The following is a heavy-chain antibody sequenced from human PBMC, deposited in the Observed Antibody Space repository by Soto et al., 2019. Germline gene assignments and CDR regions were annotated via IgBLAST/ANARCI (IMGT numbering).Heavy chain of an antibody. D-gene: IGHD2-8*01. CDR2: ITGVRGNT. J-gene: IGHJ5*02. CDR1: GYSFSDYA. Sequence: QVQLVQSGAEVKKPGASVKVSCKTSGYSFSDYAMHWLRQAPGQRPEWMGWITGVRGNTKYSQKFQGRVTITRDTSASTAYMELTGLTSADTAVYFCASERPMYPWGQGTLVTVSS. V-gene: IGHV1-3*01. CDR3: ASERPMYP.